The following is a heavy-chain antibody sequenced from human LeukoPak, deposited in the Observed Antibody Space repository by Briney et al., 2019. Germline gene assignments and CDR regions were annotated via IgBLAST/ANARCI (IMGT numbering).Heavy chain of an antibody. CDR1: GGSISSYY. D-gene: IGHD3-3*01. CDR3: ARGDPRYYDLWSGYHPFDY. J-gene: IGHJ4*02. V-gene: IGHV4-59*01. CDR2: IYYSGST. Sequence: SETLSLTCTVPGGSISSYYWSWIRQPLGKGLEWIGYIYYSGSTNYNPSLKSRVTISVDTSKNQFSLKLSSVTAADTAVYYCARGDPRYYDLWSGYHPFDYWGQGTLVTVSS.